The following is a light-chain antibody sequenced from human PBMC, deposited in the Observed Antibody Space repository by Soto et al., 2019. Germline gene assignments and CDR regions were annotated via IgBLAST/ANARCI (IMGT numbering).Light chain of an antibody. CDR2: AAS. CDR3: QKYNSASWT. V-gene: IGKV1-27*01. Sequence: DIQMTQSPSSVSTSVGDRVTITCRASQGISNYLAWYQLKPGKAPKLLIYAASTLQSGVPSRFSGSGSGTDFTLTISSLQPEDVATYYCQKYNSASWTFGQGTKVDIK. CDR1: QGISNY. J-gene: IGKJ1*01.